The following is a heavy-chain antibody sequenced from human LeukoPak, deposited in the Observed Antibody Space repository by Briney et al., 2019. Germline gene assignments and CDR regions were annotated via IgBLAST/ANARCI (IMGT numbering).Heavy chain of an antibody. V-gene: IGHV3-48*01. D-gene: IGHD3-16*01. CDR1: GFTFSSYE. CDR2: ISSSSSTI. Sequence: GGSLRLSCAASGFTFSSYEMNWVRQAPGKGLEWVSYISSSSSTIYYADSVKGRFTISRDNAKNSLYLQMNSLRAEDTAVYYCAISLGGVDYWGQGTLVTVSS. CDR3: AISLGGVDY. J-gene: IGHJ4*02.